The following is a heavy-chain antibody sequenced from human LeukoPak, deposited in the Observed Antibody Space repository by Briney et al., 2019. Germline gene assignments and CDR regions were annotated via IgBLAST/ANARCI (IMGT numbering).Heavy chain of an antibody. CDR2: ISSSSSYT. D-gene: IGHD6-19*01. Sequence: GGSLRLSCAASGFTFSDYYMSWIRQAPGKGLEWVSYISSSSSYTNYADSVKGRFTISRDNAKNSLYLQMNSLRAEDTAVYYCARDRIGSGWYEGSDYWGQGTLVTVSS. J-gene: IGHJ4*02. CDR1: GFTFSDYY. V-gene: IGHV3-11*06. CDR3: ARDRIGSGWYEGSDY.